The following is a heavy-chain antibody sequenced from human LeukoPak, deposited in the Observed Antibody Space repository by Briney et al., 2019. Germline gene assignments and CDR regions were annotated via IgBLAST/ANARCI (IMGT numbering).Heavy chain of an antibody. CDR1: GSTVSSNH. V-gene: IGHV3-53*01. J-gene: IGHJ4*02. D-gene: IGHD6-19*01. CDR3: ARDLASNTGWEFDY. Sequence: GGSLRLSCAAPGSTVSSNHMNWVRQAPGKGLEWVSLIYGGGSTYYADSVKGRFTISRDNSKNTLYLQMNSLRAEDTAVYYCARDLASNTGWEFDYWGQGTLVTVSS. CDR2: IYGGGST.